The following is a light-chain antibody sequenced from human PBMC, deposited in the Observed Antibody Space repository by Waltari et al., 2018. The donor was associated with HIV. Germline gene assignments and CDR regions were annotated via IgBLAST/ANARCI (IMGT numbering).Light chain of an antibody. CDR2: KDT. CDR1: VLAKQY. CDR3: QSSDDSRPWI. J-gene: IGLJ2*01. Sequence: YELTQPPSMSVSPGQQAKITCSGDVLAKQYAYWYQQKPGQAPVLVMSKDTERPSEIPERFSGSSSGTTVTLTISGVQAEDEADYHCQSSDDSRPWIFGGGTKMTVL. V-gene: IGLV3-25*03.